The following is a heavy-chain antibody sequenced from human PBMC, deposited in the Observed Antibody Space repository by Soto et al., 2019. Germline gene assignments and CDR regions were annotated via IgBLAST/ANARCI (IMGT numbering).Heavy chain of an antibody. D-gene: IGHD5-18*01. Sequence: QVPLVESGGGVVQPGRSLRLSCAASGFTFSSYGMHWVRQAPGKGLEWVAVISYDGSNKYYADSVKGRFTISRDNSKNTLYLQMNSLRAEDTAVYYCAKGDNKLWSPLGYWGQGTLVTVSS. CDR2: ISYDGSNK. CDR3: AKGDNKLWSPLGY. V-gene: IGHV3-30*18. CDR1: GFTFSSYG. J-gene: IGHJ4*02.